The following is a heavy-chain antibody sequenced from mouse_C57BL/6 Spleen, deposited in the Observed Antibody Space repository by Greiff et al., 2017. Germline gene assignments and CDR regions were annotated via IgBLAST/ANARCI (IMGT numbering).Heavy chain of an antibody. CDR3: ARQAYYSTPYAMDY. V-gene: IGHV2-6-1*01. J-gene: IGHJ4*01. Sequence: VQLKESGPGLVAPSQSLSITCTVSGFSLTSYGVHWVRQPPGKGLEWLVVIWSDGSTTYNSALKSRLSISKDNSKSQVFLKMNSLQTDDTAMYYCARQAYYSTPYAMDYWGQGTSVTVSS. D-gene: IGHD2-5*01. CDR2: IWSDGST. CDR1: GFSLTSYG.